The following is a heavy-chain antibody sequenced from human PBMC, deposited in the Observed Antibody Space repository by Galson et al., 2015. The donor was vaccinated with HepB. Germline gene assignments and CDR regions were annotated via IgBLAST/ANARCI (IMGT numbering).Heavy chain of an antibody. Sequence: QSGAEVKKPGESLKISCKGSGYSFTNYSIGWVRQMPGKGLEWMGIIYPGDSDTRYSPSFQGQVTISADKSISTAYLQWSSLKASDSAMYYCARRYYYDSSRWGFDYWGQGTLVTVSS. CDR1: GYSFTNYS. CDR3: ARRYYYDSSRWGFDY. J-gene: IGHJ4*02. CDR2: IYPGDSDT. V-gene: IGHV5-51*03. D-gene: IGHD3-22*01.